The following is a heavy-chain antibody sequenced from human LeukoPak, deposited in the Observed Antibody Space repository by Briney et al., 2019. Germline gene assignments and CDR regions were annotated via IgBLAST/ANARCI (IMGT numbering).Heavy chain of an antibody. V-gene: IGHV1-2*02. CDR3: AIRLLDAFDI. CDR2: INPNSGDT. CDR1: GYTFSGYY. J-gene: IGHJ3*02. Sequence: ASVKVSCKTSGYTFSGYYMHWVRQAPGQGLEWMGWINPNSGDTNYAQKFQGRVTITTDESTSTAYMELSSLRSEDTAVYYCAIRLLDAFDIWGQGTMVTVSS.